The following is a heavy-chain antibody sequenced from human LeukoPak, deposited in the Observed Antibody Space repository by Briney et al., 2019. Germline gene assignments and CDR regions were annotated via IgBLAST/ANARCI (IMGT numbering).Heavy chain of an antibody. CDR2: IYYSGST. CDR3: ASADYDILTGYQY. J-gene: IGHJ4*02. D-gene: IGHD3-9*01. V-gene: IGHV4-31*03. Sequence: SQTLSLTCTVTGGSISSGGYYWSWIRQHPGKGLEWIGYIYYSGSTYYNPSLKSRVTISVDRSKNQFSLKLSSVTAADTAVYYCASADYDILTGYQYWGQGTLVTVSS. CDR1: GGSISSGGYY.